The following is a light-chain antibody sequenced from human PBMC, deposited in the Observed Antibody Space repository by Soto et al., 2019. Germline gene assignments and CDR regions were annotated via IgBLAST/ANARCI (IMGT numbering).Light chain of an antibody. CDR2: AIS. CDR1: QSVSSSY. CDR3: HQYGSSPPVT. J-gene: IGKJ5*01. Sequence: EIVLTQSPGTLSLSPGERATLSCMASQSVSSSYLAWYQQKPGQAPRLLIYAISTRAAGIPDRFSGSGSGTDFTLTISRLEPEDFAMYYCHQYGSSPPVTFGQGTRLEIK. V-gene: IGKV3-20*01.